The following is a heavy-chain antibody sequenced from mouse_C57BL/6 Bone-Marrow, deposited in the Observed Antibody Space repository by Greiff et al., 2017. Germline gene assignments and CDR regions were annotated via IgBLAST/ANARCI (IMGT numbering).Heavy chain of an antibody. CDR3: ARGGLRRAYYAMDY. CDR1: GYTFTSYW. Sequence: VQLQQPGAELVKPGASVKLSCKASGYTFTSYWMHWVKQRPGRGLEWIGRIDPNSGGTKYNEKFKSKATLTVDKPTSTAYMQLSSLTSEDSAVXYCARGGLRRAYYAMDYWGQGTSVTVSS. CDR2: IDPNSGGT. D-gene: IGHD2-2*01. J-gene: IGHJ4*01. V-gene: IGHV1-72*01.